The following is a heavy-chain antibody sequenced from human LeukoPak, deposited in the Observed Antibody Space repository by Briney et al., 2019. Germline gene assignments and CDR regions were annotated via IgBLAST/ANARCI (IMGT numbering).Heavy chain of an antibody. J-gene: IGHJ4*02. CDR2: ISYDGSNK. CDR3: AREASYYFDY. CDR1: GFTFSSYA. Sequence: PGGSLRLSCAASGFTFSSYAMHWVRQAPGKGLEWVAVISYDGSNKYYADSVKGRFTISRDNSKNTLYLQMNSLRAEDTAVYYCAREASYYFDYWAREPWSPSPQ. V-gene: IGHV3-30*04.